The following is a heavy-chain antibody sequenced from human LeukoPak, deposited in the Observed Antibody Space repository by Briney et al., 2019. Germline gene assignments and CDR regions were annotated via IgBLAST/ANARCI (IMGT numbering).Heavy chain of an antibody. J-gene: IGHJ4*02. V-gene: IGHV1-8*01. CDR3: ARGGEMATIRFDY. Sequence: ASVKVSFKASGYTFTSYDINWVRQATGQGLEWMGWMNPNSGNAGYAQKFQGRVTMTRNTSISTAHMELSSLRSEETAVYYCARGGEMATIRFDYWGQGTLVTVSS. CDR1: GYTFTSYD. D-gene: IGHD5-24*01. CDR2: MNPNSGNA.